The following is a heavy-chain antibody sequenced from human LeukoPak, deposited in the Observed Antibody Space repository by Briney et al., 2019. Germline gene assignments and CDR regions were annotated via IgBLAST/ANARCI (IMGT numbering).Heavy chain of an antibody. CDR1: GYTLTELS. D-gene: IGHD3-10*01. CDR2: FDPEDGET. CDR3: ATDRGSGSYYSAEYFDY. V-gene: IGHV1-24*01. Sequence: ASVKVSCKVSGYTLTELSMHWVRQAPGKGLEWMGGFDPEDGETIYAQKFQGRVTMTEDTSTDTAYMELSSLRSEDTAVYYCATDRGSGSYYSAEYFDYWGQGTLVTVSS. J-gene: IGHJ4*02.